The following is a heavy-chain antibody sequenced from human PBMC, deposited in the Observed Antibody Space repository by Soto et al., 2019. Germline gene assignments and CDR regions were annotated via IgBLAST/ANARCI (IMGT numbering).Heavy chain of an antibody. CDR2: IIPIFGTA. CDR1: GGTFSSYA. CDR3: ARSEGSIAVAGTTDY. J-gene: IGHJ4*02. Sequence: ASVKVSCKASGGTFSSYAISWVRQAPGQGLEWMGGIIPIFGTANYAQKFQGRVTITADESTSTAYMELSSLRSEDTAVYYCARSEGSIAVAGTTDYWGQGTLVTVSS. V-gene: IGHV1-69*13. D-gene: IGHD6-19*01.